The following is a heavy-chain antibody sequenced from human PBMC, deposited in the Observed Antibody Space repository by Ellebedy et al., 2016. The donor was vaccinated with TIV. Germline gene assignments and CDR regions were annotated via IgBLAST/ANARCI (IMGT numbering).Heavy chain of an antibody. V-gene: IGHV4-31*03. CDR1: GGSISSGGYY. D-gene: IGHD3-10*01. J-gene: IGHJ5*02. CDR2: IYYSWRT. CDR3: ARARFMVRGPYGLVNWFDP. Sequence: MPSETLSLTCTVSGGSISSGGYYWSWIRQHPGKGLEWIGYIYYSWRTSYNPSLKSRVTISVDTSKNQFSLKLSSVTAADTAVYYCARARFMVRGPYGLVNWFDPWGQGTLVTVSS.